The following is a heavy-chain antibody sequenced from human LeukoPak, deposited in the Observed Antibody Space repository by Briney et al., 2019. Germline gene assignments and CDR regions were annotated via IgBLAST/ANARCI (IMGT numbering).Heavy chain of an antibody. CDR2: ISSGSSYK. D-gene: IGHD2-15*01. V-gene: IGHV3-21*01. CDR3: ARGRDGGSGVYYYGMDV. J-gene: IGHJ6*02. Sequence: SGGSLRLSCAASGFTFSTYSMNWVRQAPGKGLEWASSISSGSSYKYDADSVKGRFTISRDNAKNSLYLQMNSLRAEDTAVYYCARGRDGGSGVYYYGMDVWGQGTTVTVSS. CDR1: GFTFSTYS.